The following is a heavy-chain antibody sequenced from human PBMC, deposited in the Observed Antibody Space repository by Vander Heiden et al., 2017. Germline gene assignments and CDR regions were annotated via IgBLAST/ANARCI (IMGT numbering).Heavy chain of an antibody. D-gene: IGHD2-2*01. J-gene: IGHJ4*02. CDR3: ARDFPYCSSTSCYDFLRY. CDR2: INPNSGGT. CDR1: GHNFTGYY. V-gene: IGHV1-2*02. Sequence: QVQLVQAGAELNKPGASVKVSCTASGHNFTGYYMPWVRQAPGQGHEWMGWINPNSGGTNYAQKFQGRVTMTRDTSISTAYMELSRLRSDDTAVYYCARDFPYCSSTSCYDFLRYWGQGTLVTVSS.